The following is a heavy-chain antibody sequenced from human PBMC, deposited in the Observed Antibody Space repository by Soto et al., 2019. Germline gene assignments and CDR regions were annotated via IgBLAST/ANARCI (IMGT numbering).Heavy chain of an antibody. CDR2: IYYSGST. J-gene: IGHJ4*02. CDR3: ARDRNSDYFDC. Sequence: PSETLSLTCTVSGGSISSYYWSWIRQPPGKGLEWIGYIYYSGSTNYNPSLKSRVTISVDTSKNQFSLKLSSVTAADTAVYYCARDRNSDYFDCWGQGTLVTVSS. CDR1: GGSISSYY. V-gene: IGHV4-59*01.